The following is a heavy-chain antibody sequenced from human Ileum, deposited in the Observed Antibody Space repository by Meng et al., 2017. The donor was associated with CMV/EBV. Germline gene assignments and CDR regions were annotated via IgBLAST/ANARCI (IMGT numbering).Heavy chain of an antibody. V-gene: IGHV5-51*01. J-gene: IGHJ4*02. CDR2: IHPGDSDT. CDR1: GYSFTNYW. Sequence: GASLKISCTGSGYSFTNYWIAWVRQMPGKGLEWIWIIHPGDSDTRSNPSFQGHVTISANKSISTAYLQWSSLKASDTAMYYSARRYTNLGFFDYWGQGTLVTVSS. CDR3: ARRYTNLGFFDY. D-gene: IGHD2-2*02.